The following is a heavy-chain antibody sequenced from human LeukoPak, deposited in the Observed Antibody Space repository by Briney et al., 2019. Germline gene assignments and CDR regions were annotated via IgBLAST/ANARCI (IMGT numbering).Heavy chain of an antibody. J-gene: IGHJ5*02. Sequence: SETLSLTCTVSGDSIASYYWSWIRQPPGKALEWIGYVYHNGNTNYNPSLKSRVTMSMDMSNNRFSLKLSSLTAADTAVYFCARNILGAPVVWDLWGQGTLVTVSS. V-gene: IGHV4-59*01. D-gene: IGHD3-9*01. CDR2: VYHNGNT. CDR1: GDSIASYY. CDR3: ARNILGAPVVWDL.